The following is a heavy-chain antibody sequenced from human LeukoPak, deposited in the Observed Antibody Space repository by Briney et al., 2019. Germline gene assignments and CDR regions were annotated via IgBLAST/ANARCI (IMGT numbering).Heavy chain of an antibody. D-gene: IGHD3-22*01. Sequence: SETLSLTCAVYGGSFSGYYWSWIRQPPGKGLEWIGEINHSGSTNYNPSLKSRVTISVDTSKNQFSLKLSSVTAADTAVYYCASGFMIGSMDVWGQGTTVTVSS. CDR3: ASGFMIGSMDV. CDR2: INHSGST. CDR1: GGSFSGYY. J-gene: IGHJ6*02. V-gene: IGHV4-34*01.